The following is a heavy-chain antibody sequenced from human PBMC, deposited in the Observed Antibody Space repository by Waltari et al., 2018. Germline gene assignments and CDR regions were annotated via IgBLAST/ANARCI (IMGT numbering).Heavy chain of an antibody. CDR1: GGSFSGYY. V-gene: IGHV4-34*01. J-gene: IGHJ6*02. CDR3: ARVKGVPYSKPLRGGGYYYGMDV. CDR2: INHSGST. D-gene: IGHD4-4*01. Sequence: QVQLQQWGAGLLKPSETLSLTCAVYGGSFSGYYCRWIRQPPGKGLEWIGEINHSGSTNYNPSLKSRVTISVDTSKNQFSLKLSSVTAADTAVYYCARVKGVPYSKPLRGGGYYYGMDVWGQGTTVTVSS.